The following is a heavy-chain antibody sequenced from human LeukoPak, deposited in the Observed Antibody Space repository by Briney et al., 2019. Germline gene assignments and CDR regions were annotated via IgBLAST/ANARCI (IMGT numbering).Heavy chain of an antibody. Sequence: PGGSLRLSCAASGFTFSSYSMNWFRQAPGKGLEWVSSISSSSSYIYYADSVKGRFTISRDNAKNSLYLQMNSLRAEDTAVYYCARGGSSYWGQSKYYFDYWGQGTLVTVSS. D-gene: IGHD7-27*01. CDR2: ISSSSSYI. J-gene: IGHJ4*02. CDR1: GFTFSSYS. V-gene: IGHV3-21*01. CDR3: ARGGSSYWGQSKYYFDY.